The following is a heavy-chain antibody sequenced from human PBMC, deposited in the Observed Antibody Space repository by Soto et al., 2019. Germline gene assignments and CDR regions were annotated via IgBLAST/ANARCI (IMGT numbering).Heavy chain of an antibody. CDR2: IYYSGST. D-gene: IGHD6-13*01. CDR3: ARDSVTAAGSNWFDP. V-gene: IGHV4-30-4*01. Sequence: SETLSLTCTVSGGSIGSGDYYWGWIRQPPGKGLEWIGYIYYSGSTYYNPSLKSRVTISVDTSKSQFSLKLSSVTAADTAVYYCARDSVTAAGSNWFDPWGQGTLVTVPS. CDR1: GGSIGSGDYY. J-gene: IGHJ5*02.